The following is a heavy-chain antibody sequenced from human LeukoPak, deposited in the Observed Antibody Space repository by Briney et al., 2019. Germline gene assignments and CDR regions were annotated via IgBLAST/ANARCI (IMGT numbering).Heavy chain of an antibody. CDR3: TTSRYYYDSNNYYSWPY. D-gene: IGHD3-22*01. V-gene: IGHV3-15*01. CDR1: GLTFSNAW. Sequence: PGGSLRLSCAASGLTFSNAWMSWVRQAPGKGLEWVGRIKTKTYGGTTDYAAPVKGRFTISRDDSKNTLYLQVNSLKTEDTAVYYCTTSRYYYDSNNYYSWPYWGQGTLVTVSS. J-gene: IGHJ4*02. CDR2: IKTKTYGGTT.